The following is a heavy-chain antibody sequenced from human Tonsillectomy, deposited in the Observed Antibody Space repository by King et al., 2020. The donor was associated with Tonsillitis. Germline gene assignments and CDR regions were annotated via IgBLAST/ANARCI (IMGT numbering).Heavy chain of an antibody. D-gene: IGHD1-1*01. CDR1: GGSISSYY. V-gene: IGHV4-59*01. Sequence: QVQLQESGPGLVKPSETLSLTCTVSGGSISSYYWSWIRQPPGKGLEWIWDIYYSGSTNYNPSLKSRVTITLDTSKNQFSLKLSSVTDADTAVYYCAREDNYYFDYWGQGTLVTVSS. CDR3: AREDNYYFDY. J-gene: IGHJ4*02. CDR2: IYYSGST.